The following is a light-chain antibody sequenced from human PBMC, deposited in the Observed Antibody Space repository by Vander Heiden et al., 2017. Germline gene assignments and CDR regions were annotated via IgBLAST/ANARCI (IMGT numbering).Light chain of an antibody. V-gene: IGLV1-40*01. CDR1: SSNIGARYD. CDR2: GNS. Sequence: QSVLTQLPSVSGAPGQTVTISFTRGSSNIGARYDVHWYQQLPGTAPKLLIYGNSDRPSGVPDRFSVSKSDTSGSLAITGLQAEDEADYYCQCYDISLSAWVFGGGTRLTVL. J-gene: IGLJ3*02. CDR3: QCYDISLSAWV.